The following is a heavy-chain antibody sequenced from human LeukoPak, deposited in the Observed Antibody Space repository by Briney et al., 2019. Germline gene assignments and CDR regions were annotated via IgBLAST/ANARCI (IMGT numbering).Heavy chain of an antibody. CDR1: GGSISSGSYS. V-gene: IGHV4-61*02. J-gene: IGHJ4*02. D-gene: IGHD3-22*01. CDR2: IYTSGNT. CDR3: ARDRYYYDSSGYYYFDY. Sequence: SETLSLTCTVSGGSISSGSYSWSWIRQPAGKGLEWIGRIYTSGNTNYNPSLKSRVTMSVDTSKNQFSLKLSSVTAADTAVYYCARDRYYYDSSGYYYFDYWGQGTLVTVSS.